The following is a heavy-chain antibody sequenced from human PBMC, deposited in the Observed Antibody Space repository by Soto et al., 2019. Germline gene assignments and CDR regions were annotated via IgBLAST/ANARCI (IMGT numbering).Heavy chain of an antibody. Sequence: GESLKIYCKGFGYNFDDYWIAWLRLMHGKGLEGMGIVHPGDSDIRYNPSFQGQVTISADKSISTAYLQWSSLKASNSAMYYCARPLYYYFFCCHCVDCFVPWCQGPLFTVS. D-gene: IGHD3-3*01. CDR2: VHPGDSDI. CDR3: ARPLYYYFFCCHCVDCFVP. V-gene: IGHV5-51*01. CDR1: GYNFDDYW. J-gene: IGHJ5*02.